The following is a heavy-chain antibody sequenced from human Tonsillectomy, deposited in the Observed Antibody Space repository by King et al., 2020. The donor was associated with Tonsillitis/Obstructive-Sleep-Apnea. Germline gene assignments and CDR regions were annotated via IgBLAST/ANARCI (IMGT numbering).Heavy chain of an antibody. Sequence: VQLVESGAEVKKPGASVKVSCKASGYTFTDYSMHWVRQAPGHGPEWMGRIKSDSGGTSYAQKFQGRVTMTRDTSISTAYMELSSLRSDDTAVYYCARDAGRGYSGYDYMDVWGTGTPVTVSS. CDR1: GYTFTDYS. J-gene: IGHJ6*03. CDR3: ARDAGRGYSGYDYMDV. D-gene: IGHD5-12*01. CDR2: IKSDSGGT. V-gene: IGHV1-2*06.